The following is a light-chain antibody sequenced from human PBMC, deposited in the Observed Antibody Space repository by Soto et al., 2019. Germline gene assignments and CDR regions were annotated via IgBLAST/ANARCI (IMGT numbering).Light chain of an antibody. CDR2: GAS. CDR3: QQYNNWPSYT. V-gene: IGKV3-15*01. Sequence: EIVMTQSPATLSVSPGERATLSCRASQSVYSNLAWYQQKPGQAPRLLISGASTRATGIPARFSGSGSGTEFTLTISSLQSADLAVSYCQQYNNWPSYTFGQGTKLETK. J-gene: IGKJ2*01. CDR1: QSVYSN.